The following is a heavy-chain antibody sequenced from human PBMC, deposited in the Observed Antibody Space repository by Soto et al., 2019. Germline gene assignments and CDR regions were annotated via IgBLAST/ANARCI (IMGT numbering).Heavy chain of an antibody. D-gene: IGHD3-16*01. Sequence: XXTLSLPFTVSGGSISSSSYYWGFIRQPPGKGLEWIGSIYYSGSTYYNPSLKSRVTISVDTSKNQFSLKLSSVTAADTAVYYCAGIDEAARFGYYGMDVWGQGTTVTVS. CDR1: GGSISSSSYY. J-gene: IGHJ6*02. CDR3: AGIDEAARFGYYGMDV. V-gene: IGHV4-39*01. CDR2: IYYSGST.